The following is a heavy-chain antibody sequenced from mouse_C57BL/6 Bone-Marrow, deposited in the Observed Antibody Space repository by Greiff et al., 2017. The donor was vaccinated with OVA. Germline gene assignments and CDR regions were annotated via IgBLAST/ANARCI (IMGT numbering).Heavy chain of an antibody. CDR1: GFTFSSYA. D-gene: IGHD1-1*01. Sequence: EVKLMESGGGLVKPGGSLKLSCAASGFTFSSYAMSWVSQTPEKRLEWVATISDGGSYTYYPDNVKGRFTISIDNAKNNLYLQMSHLKSEDTAMYYCARLYYGAWFAYWGQGTLVTVSA. J-gene: IGHJ3*01. CDR2: ISDGGSYT. V-gene: IGHV5-4*03. CDR3: ARLYYGAWFAY.